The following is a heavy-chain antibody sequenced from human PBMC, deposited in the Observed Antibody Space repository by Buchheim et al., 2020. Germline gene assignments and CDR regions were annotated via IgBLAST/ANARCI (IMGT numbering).Heavy chain of an antibody. CDR2: IYYSGTT. D-gene: IGHD5-12*01. V-gene: IGHV4-59*08. Sequence: QVHLQESGPGQVKPSETLSLTCSVSGGSIGSYFWSWIRQPPGKGLEWMGYIYYSGTTNYSPSLKGRVTMSVDTSKNHFSLKLNSVTAADTATYFCARQGGYSGHNWFDSWGQGTL. CDR1: GGSIGSYF. J-gene: IGHJ5*01. CDR3: ARQGGYSGHNWFDS.